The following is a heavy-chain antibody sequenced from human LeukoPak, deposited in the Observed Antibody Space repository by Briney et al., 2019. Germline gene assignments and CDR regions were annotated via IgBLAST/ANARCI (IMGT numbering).Heavy chain of an antibody. CDR1: GGSISSHY. V-gene: IGHV4-59*11. D-gene: IGHD5-24*01. J-gene: IGHJ3*02. Sequence: SETLSLTCTVSGGSISSHYWSWIRQPPGKGLEWIGYIYYSGSTNYNPSLKSRVTISVDTSKNQFSLKLSSETAADTAVYYCAREERWLQKRGPYDAFDIWGQGTMVTVSS. CDR2: IYYSGST. CDR3: AREERWLQKRGPYDAFDI.